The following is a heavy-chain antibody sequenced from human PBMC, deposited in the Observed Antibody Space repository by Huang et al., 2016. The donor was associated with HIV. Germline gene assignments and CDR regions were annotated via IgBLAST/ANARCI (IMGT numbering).Heavy chain of an antibody. D-gene: IGHD2-15*01. V-gene: IGHV1-24*01. CDR2: FDPEEGKT. CDR1: GYTVRELS. Sequence: QVQLVESGAELKKPGASVRVSCKVSGYTVRELSLHWVRQAPEKGLEWRGGFDPEEGKTIYPQRLTGRVTMTEDTTTDTAYMELRSLRPEDTAVYYCATSTPDVGAGVLRSAFDIWGQGTMVTVSS. J-gene: IGHJ3*02. CDR3: ATSTPDVGAGVLRSAFDI.